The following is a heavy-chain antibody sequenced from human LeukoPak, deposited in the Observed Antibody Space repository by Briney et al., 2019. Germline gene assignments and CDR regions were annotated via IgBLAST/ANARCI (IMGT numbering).Heavy chain of an antibody. CDR1: GDSVSSNSAA. CDR2: TYYRSKWYN. CDR3: ARMDYDILTGYPYFDY. Sequence: SQTLSLTCAISGDSVSSNSAAWNWIRQSPSRGLEWLGRTYYRSKWYNDYAVSVKSRITINPDTSKNQFSLQLNSVTPEDTAVYYCARMDYDILTGYPYFDYWGQGTLSPSPQ. J-gene: IGHJ4*02. V-gene: IGHV6-1*01. D-gene: IGHD3-9*01.